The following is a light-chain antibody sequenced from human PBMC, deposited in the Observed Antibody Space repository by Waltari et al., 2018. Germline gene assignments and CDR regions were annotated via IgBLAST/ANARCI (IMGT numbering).Light chain of an antibody. CDR2: WAS. V-gene: IGKV4-1*01. Sequence: DIVMTQSPDSLAVSLGERATINCKSSQSLLYSSNNKNYLAWYQQKPGQAPELLIYWASTRESGVPDRFSGSGSGTDFTLTISSLQSEDFAVYYCHQYNRWPRTFGQGTKVEIK. CDR1: QSLLYSSNNKNY. CDR3: HQYNRWPRT. J-gene: IGKJ1*01.